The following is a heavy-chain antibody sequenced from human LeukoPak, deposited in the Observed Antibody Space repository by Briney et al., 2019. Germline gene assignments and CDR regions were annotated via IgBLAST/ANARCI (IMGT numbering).Heavy chain of an antibody. CDR1: GGSVSSGSYY. J-gene: IGHJ6*02. V-gene: IGHV4-61*01. CDR3: ARDRRYYDSSGDYYYYGMDV. Sequence: SETLSLTCTVSGGSVSSGSYYWSWLRQPPGKGLEWIGYIYYSGSTNYNPSLKSRVTISVDTSKNQFSLKLSSVTAADTAVYYCARDRRYYDSSGDYYYYGMDVWGQGTTVTVSS. D-gene: IGHD3-22*01. CDR2: IYYSGST.